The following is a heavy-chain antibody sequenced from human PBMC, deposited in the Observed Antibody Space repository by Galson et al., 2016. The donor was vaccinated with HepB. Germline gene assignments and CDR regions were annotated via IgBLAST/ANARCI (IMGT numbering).Heavy chain of an antibody. J-gene: IGHJ6*02. V-gene: IGHV1-69*13. CDR2: IIPMFGTA. Sequence: SVKVSCKASGGTFSSYAINWVRQAPGQGLEWMGRIIPMFGTANNTQKFQGRVTITADESTRTAYMELSSLRSEDTAVYYCARDAAMGTLGVVALHVWGQGTTVTVSS. D-gene: IGHD2-15*01. CDR1: GGTFSSYA. CDR3: ARDAAMGTLGVVALHV.